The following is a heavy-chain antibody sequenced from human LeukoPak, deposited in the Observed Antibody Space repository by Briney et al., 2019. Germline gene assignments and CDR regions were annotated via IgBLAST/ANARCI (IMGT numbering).Heavy chain of an antibody. V-gene: IGHV4-39*01. Sequence: PSETLSLTCTVSGGSITSSSSFWGWVRQPPGKGLEWIGNIYYGDSTYYNPSLKSRVTISVDRSNNQFSLKLTSVTAADTAVYYCVRPRNYAFDMWGQGEMVTVSS. CDR2: IYYGDST. J-gene: IGHJ3*02. CDR1: GGSITSSSSF. CDR3: VRPRNYAFDM.